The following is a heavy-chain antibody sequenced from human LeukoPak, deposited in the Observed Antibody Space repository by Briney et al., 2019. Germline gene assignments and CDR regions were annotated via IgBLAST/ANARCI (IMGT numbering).Heavy chain of an antibody. CDR3: AKATKSIVVDNYFDY. Sequence: PGGSLRLSCAASGFTFSNYAMSWVRQAPGKGLEWVSSISANGGGTYYADSVKGRFTVSRDNSQNTLYLQMNSLRAEYTAVYYCAKATKSIVVDNYFDYWGQGALVTVSS. J-gene: IGHJ4*02. V-gene: IGHV3-23*01. CDR1: GFTFSNYA. D-gene: IGHD3-22*01. CDR2: ISANGGGT.